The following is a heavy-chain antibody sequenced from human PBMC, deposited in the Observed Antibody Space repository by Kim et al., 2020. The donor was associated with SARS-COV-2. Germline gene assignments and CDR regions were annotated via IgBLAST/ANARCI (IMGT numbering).Heavy chain of an antibody. CDR1: GGSFSGYY. V-gene: IGHV4-34*01. D-gene: IGHD6-19*01. Sequence: SETLSLTCAVYGGSFSGYYWSWIRQPPGKGLEWIGEINHSGSTNYNPSLKSRVTISVDTSKNQFSLKLSSVTAADTAVYYCARGGGRSDDFDYWGQGTLVTVSS. CDR2: INHSGST. J-gene: IGHJ4*02. CDR3: ARGGGRSDDFDY.